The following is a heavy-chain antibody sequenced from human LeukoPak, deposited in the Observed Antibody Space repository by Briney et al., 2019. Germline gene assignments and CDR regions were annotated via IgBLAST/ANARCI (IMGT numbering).Heavy chain of an antibody. D-gene: IGHD1-26*01. CDR1: GGSISRYY. CDR2: IYSSGST. V-gene: IGHV4-59*08. J-gene: IGHJ4*02. Sequence: SYTLSLTCTVSGGSISRYYWGSIRQSPGGGLESIGYIYSSGSTNSNPPLKSRFSISVDMSKNEFPLDLTSVPAADTAVYYCARHDSAVGALFIWGQGALVTVSS. CDR3: ARHDSAVGALFI.